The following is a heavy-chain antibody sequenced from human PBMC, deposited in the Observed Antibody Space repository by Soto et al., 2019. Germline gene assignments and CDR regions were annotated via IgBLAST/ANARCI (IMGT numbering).Heavy chain of an antibody. Sequence: SETLSLTCTVSGGSISSGGYYWSWIRQHPGKGLEWIGYIYYSGTTNYNPSLKSRVTISLDTSKNHFSLNLTSVTAADTAVYYSVATTMAYYYGMDVWGQGTTVTVSS. D-gene: IGHD5-12*01. J-gene: IGHJ6*02. CDR2: IYYSGTT. CDR1: GGSISSGGYY. V-gene: IGHV4-31*03. CDR3: VATTMAYYYGMDV.